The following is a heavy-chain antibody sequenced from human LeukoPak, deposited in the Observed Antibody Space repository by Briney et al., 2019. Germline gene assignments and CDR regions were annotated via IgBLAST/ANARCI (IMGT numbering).Heavy chain of an antibody. Sequence: GGSLRLSCRASGFTFSNYALTWVRQAPGRGLEWVSSIRGTGYADYADSVKGRFTLSRDNSRNTLSLQMNSLRVEDTALYYCTSDPNGDYVGAFDMWGPGTMVTVSP. J-gene: IGHJ3*02. CDR3: TSDPNGDYVGAFDM. D-gene: IGHD4-17*01. CDR2: IRGTGYA. CDR1: GFTFSNYA. V-gene: IGHV3-23*01.